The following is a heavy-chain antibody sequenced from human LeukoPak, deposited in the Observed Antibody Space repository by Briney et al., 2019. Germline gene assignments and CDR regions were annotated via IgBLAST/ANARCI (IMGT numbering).Heavy chain of an antibody. CDR2: INPNSGGT. J-gene: IGHJ4*02. CDR1: GYTFTGYY. D-gene: IGHD4-17*01. V-gene: IGHV1-2*02. CDR3: AREGVHDYGDRTAGGY. Sequence: GASVKVSCKASGYTFTGYYMHSVRQAPGQGLEGMGWINPNSGGTNYAQKFQGRVTMTRDTSISTAYMELSRLRSDDTAVYYCAREGVHDYGDRTAGGYWGQGTLVTVSS.